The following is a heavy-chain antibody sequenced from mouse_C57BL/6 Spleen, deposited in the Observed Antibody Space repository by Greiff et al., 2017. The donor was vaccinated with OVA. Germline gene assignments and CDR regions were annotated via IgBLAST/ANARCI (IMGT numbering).Heavy chain of an antibody. V-gene: IGHV1-72*01. D-gene: IGHD2-3*01. J-gene: IGHJ3*01. CDR1: GYNFTSYW. Sequence: QVQLQQPGAELVKPGASVKLSCKASGYNFTSYWMHWVKQRPGRGLEWIGRIDPNSGGTKYNEKFKSKATLTVDKPSSTAYIQLSSLTSEDSAVYYCARGDGYYAWFAYWGQGTLVTVSA. CDR2: IDPNSGGT. CDR3: ARGDGYYAWFAY.